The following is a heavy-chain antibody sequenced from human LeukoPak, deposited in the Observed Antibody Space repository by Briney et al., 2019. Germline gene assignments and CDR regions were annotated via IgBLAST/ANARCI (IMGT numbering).Heavy chain of an antibody. J-gene: IGHJ4*02. Sequence: PGGSLRLSCAASGFTFSSYSMNWVRQAPGKGLEWVSPISSSSSYIYYADSVKGRFTISRDNAKNSLYLQMNSLRAEDTAVYYCARDSRGYCSGGSCRDYWGQGTLVTVSS. V-gene: IGHV3-21*01. CDR2: ISSSSSYI. CDR3: ARDSRGYCSGGSCRDY. D-gene: IGHD2-15*01. CDR1: GFTFSSYS.